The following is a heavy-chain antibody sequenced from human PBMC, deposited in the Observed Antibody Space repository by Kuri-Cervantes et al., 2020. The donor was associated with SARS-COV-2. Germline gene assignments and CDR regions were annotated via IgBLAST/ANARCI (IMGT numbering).Heavy chain of an antibody. J-gene: IGHJ3*02. V-gene: IGHV2-70*12. Sequence: SGPTLVKPTQTLTLTCTFSGFSLSTSGMRVGWIRQPPGKALEWLARIDWDDDKFYSTSLKTRLTISKDTSKNQVVLTVTNMDPVDTATYYCAHSSHLKLDAFDIWGQGTMVTVSS. CDR1: GFSLSTSGMR. CDR3: AHSSHLKLDAFDI. CDR2: IDWDDDK.